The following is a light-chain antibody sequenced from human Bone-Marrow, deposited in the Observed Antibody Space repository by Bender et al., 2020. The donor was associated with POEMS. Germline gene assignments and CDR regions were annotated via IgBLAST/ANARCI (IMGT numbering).Light chain of an antibody. CDR1: RSNVGGYSL. CDR3: LSYAGYGTGI. Sequence: QSALTQPRSVSGSPGQSLTIACTGSRSNVGGYSLVSWYQQYPGRAPRVIIYEDTTRPLGVSSRFSASKSGNTASLTISGLQAEDEADYFCLSYAGYGTGIFGGGTKVTV. CDR2: EDT. J-gene: IGLJ2*01. V-gene: IGLV2-23*01.